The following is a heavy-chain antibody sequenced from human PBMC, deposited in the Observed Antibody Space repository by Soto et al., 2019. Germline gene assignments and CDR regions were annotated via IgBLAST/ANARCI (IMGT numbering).Heavy chain of an antibody. V-gene: IGHV3-30*18. Sequence: QVYLVESGGGVVQPGRSLRLFCAASRFTFSSYDMHWVRQAPGKGLEWVAVISYDGSNKYYADSVKGRFTISRDNSKNXLSLQMNSLRTEDTAVYYCAKDPIAAAAGRYGMDVWGQGTTVTVSS. J-gene: IGHJ6*02. CDR1: RFTFSSYD. CDR3: AKDPIAAAAGRYGMDV. D-gene: IGHD6-13*01. CDR2: ISYDGSNK.